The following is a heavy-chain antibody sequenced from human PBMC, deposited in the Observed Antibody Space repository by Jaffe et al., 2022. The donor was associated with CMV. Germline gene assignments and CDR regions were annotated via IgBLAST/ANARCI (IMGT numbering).Heavy chain of an antibody. Sequence: QLQLQESGPGLVKPSETLSLTCTVSGGSISSSSYYWGWIRQPPGKGLEWIGSIYYSGSTYYNPSLKSRVTISVDTSKNQFSLKLSSVTAADTAVYYCARRGVRAWERTDYFDYWGQGTLVTVSS. J-gene: IGHJ4*02. D-gene: IGHD1-26*01. CDR2: IYYSGST. CDR1: GGSISSSSYY. V-gene: IGHV4-39*01. CDR3: ARRGVRAWERTDYFDY.